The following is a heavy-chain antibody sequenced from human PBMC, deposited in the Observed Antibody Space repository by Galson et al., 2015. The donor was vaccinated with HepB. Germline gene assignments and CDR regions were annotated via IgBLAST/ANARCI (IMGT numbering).Heavy chain of an antibody. J-gene: IGHJ3*01. CDR2: MGPKSGDT. D-gene: IGHD4-17*01. CDR3: AKGDGDYPESFDF. CDR1: GYSFTSYD. Sequence: SVKVSCKASGYSFTSYDIHWVRQLTGQGLEWMGWMGPKSGDTGYAQMFQGRVTMTRDTSMRTAFMELRSLTTEDTAVYYCAKGDGDYPESFDFWGQGTMVIVSS. V-gene: IGHV1-8*01.